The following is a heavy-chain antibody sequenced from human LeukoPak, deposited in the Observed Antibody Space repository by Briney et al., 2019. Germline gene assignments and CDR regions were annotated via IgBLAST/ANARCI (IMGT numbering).Heavy chain of an antibody. V-gene: IGHV3-23*01. D-gene: IGHD4-17*01. J-gene: IGHJ4*02. CDR1: GFTFSSYA. Sequence: GGSLRLSCAASGFTFSSYAMSWVRQAPGKGLEWVSAVSVRGGATYYADSVKGRFAISRDNSKNTLYLQMNSLRAEDTAIYFCAKTTEDTFDYWGQGTLVTVSS. CDR2: VSVRGGAT. CDR3: AKTTEDTFDY.